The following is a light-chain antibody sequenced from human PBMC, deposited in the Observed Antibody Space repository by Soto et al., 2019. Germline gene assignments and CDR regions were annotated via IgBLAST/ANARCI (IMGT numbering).Light chain of an antibody. V-gene: IGLV2-11*01. J-gene: IGLJ1*01. CDR3: CSYAGSPRYV. CDR2: DVS. Sequence: QSALTQPRSVSGSPGQSVTISCTGTSSDVGGYNYVSWYQQHPGKAPKVKIYDVSERPLGVPDRVSGSKSGNTASLTISGLQADDEADYYCCSYAGSPRYVFGTGTKLTVL. CDR1: SSDVGGYNY.